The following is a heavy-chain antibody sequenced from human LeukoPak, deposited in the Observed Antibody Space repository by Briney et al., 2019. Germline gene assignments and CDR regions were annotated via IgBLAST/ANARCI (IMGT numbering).Heavy chain of an antibody. J-gene: IGHJ4*02. CDR2: INHSGST. CDR3: ARVTGYVIEDYFDY. V-gene: IGHV4-34*01. Sequence: SETLSLTCAVYGGSFSAYYWSWIRQPPGKGLEWIGEINHSGSTNYNPSLKSRVVISVDTSKNQFSLNMNSVTAADTAVYYCARVTGYVIEDYFDYWGQGTLVTVSS. D-gene: IGHD3-22*01. CDR1: GGSFSAYY.